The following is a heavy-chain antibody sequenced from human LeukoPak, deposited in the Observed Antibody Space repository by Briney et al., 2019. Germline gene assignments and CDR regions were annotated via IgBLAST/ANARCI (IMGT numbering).Heavy chain of an antibody. V-gene: IGHV3-53*01. CDR3: ARGYLYGARYYYYYMDV. D-gene: IGHD3-10*02. Sequence: GGSLRLSCAASGITVSTNYMSWVRQAPGKGLEWVSIIYSGGATFYADSVKGRFTISRENSKNTLWLQMNSLRAEDTAVYCCARGYLYGARYYYYYMDVWGKGTTVTVSS. CDR2: IYSGGAT. CDR1: GITVSTNY. J-gene: IGHJ6*03.